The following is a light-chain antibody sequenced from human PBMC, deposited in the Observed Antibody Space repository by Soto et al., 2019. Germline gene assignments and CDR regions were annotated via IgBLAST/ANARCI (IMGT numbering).Light chain of an antibody. J-gene: IGLJ3*02. CDR3: CSYAGNSLWV. CDR2: DVT. V-gene: IGLV2-11*01. Sequence: QSALTQPRSVSGSPGQSVTISCNGSSSDVGGSKFVSWYQQHPVKASKLVIYDVTKRPSGVPDRFSGSKSGNTASLTISGLQADDEADYYCCSYAGNSLWVFGGGTKLTVL. CDR1: SSDVGGSKF.